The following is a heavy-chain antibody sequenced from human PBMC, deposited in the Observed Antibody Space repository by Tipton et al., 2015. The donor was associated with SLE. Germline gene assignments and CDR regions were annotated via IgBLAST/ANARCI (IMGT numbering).Heavy chain of an antibody. V-gene: IGHV4-39*07. Sequence: TLSLTCTVSGGSISSSSYYWGWIRQPPGKGLEWIGNIYDSGNTIYNPSHKSRLTLSVDTSKNQVSLKLTSVTAADTAVYFCTRDLYPYSANNWFDPWGPGTLVTVSS. J-gene: IGHJ5*02. CDR3: TRDLYPYSANNWFDP. CDR1: GGSISSSSYY. CDR2: IYDSGNT. D-gene: IGHD4-11*01.